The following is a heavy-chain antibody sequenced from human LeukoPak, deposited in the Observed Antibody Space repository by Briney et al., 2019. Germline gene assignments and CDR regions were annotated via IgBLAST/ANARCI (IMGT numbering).Heavy chain of an antibody. D-gene: IGHD2-2*01. CDR1: GSTFSSYW. CDR2: IREDGSEK. J-gene: IGHJ4*02. CDR3: ARGRFCSSISCSHFDY. Sequence: GGSLRLSCAASGSTFSSYWMSWVRQAPGKGLEWVANIREDGSEKYYVDSAKGRFTISRDNAKNSLYLQMNSLRAEDTAVYYCARGRFCSSISCSHFDYWAREPWSLSPQ. V-gene: IGHV3-7*01.